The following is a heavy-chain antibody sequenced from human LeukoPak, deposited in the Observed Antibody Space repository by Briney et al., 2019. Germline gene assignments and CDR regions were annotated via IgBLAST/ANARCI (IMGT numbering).Heavy chain of an antibody. Sequence: GGSLRLSCAASGFTFSSYSMNWVRQAPGKGLEWVALISRDGTNKYYADSVKGRFTISRDTSINTLYLHLNSLRPDDTALYYCARERAAGATPDFDSWGQGTLVTVSS. CDR2: ISRDGTNK. J-gene: IGHJ4*02. D-gene: IGHD6-13*01. CDR3: ARERAAGATPDFDS. V-gene: IGHV3-30*03. CDR1: GFTFSSYS.